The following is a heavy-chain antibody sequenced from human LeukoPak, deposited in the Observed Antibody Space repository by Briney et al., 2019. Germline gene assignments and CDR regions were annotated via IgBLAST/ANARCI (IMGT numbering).Heavy chain of an antibody. D-gene: IGHD6-13*01. CDR1: GYTFTSYD. CDR2: MNPNSGNT. Sequence: ASVKLSCKASGYTFTSYDINWVRQATGQGLEWMGWMNPNSGNTGYAQKFQGRVTITRNTSISTAYMELSSLRSEDTAVYYCARLGSSWDFDYWGQGTLVTVSS. V-gene: IGHV1-8*03. J-gene: IGHJ4*02. CDR3: ARLGSSWDFDY.